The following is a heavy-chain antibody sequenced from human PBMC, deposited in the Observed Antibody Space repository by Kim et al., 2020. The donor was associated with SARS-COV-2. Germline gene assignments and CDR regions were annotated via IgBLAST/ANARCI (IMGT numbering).Heavy chain of an antibody. D-gene: IGHD1-26*01. CDR1: GGSISSYY. CDR2: IYYSGST. CDR3: ARSKVGATSHFDY. V-gene: IGHV4-59*08. J-gene: IGHJ4*02. Sequence: SETLSLTCTVSGGSISSYYWSWIRQPPGKGLEWIGYIYYSGSTNYNPSLKSRVTISVDTSKNQFSLKLSSVTAADTAVYYCARSKVGATSHFDYWGQGTPVTVYS.